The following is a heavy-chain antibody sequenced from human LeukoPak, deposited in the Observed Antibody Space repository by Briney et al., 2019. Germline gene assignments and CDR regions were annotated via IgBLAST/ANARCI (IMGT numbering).Heavy chain of an antibody. CDR3: AAPGGPYYDFWSGYYYYYGMDV. D-gene: IGHD3-3*01. CDR1: GFTFTSSV. V-gene: IGHV1-58*01. J-gene: IGHJ6*02. Sequence: SVKVSCKASGFTFTSSVVQWVRQARGQRLEWIGWIVVGSGNTNYAQKFQERVTITRDMSTSTAYMELSSLRSEDTAVYYCAAPGGPYYDFWSGYYYYYGMDVWGQGTTVTVSS. CDR2: IVVGSGNT.